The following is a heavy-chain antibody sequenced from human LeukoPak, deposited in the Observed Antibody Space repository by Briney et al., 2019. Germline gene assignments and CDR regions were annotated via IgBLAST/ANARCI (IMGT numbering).Heavy chain of an antibody. D-gene: IGHD2-21*01. CDR2: INPNSGGT. J-gene: IGHJ5*02. Sequence: ASVKVSCKASGYTFTSYDINWVRQAPGQGLEWMGRINPNSGGTNYAQKFQGRVTMTRDTSISTAYMELSRLRSDDTAVYYCAREGRGLSPWGQGTLVTVSS. CDR1: GYTFTSYD. CDR3: AREGRGLSP. V-gene: IGHV1-2*06.